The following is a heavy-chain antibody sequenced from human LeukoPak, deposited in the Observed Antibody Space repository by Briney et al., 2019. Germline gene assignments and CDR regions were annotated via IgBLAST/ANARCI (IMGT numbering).Heavy chain of an antibody. V-gene: IGHV4-59*01. J-gene: IGHJ6*02. CDR2: IYYSGST. CDR3: ARDRRDGYNYGSSGYYGMDV. D-gene: IGHD5-24*01. CDR1: GGSISSYY. Sequence: PETLSLTCTVSGGSISSYYWSWIRQPPGKGLEWIGYIYYSGSTNYNPSLKSRVTISVDTSKNQFSLKLSSVTAADTAVYYCARDRRDGYNYGSSGYYGMDVWGQGTTVTVSS.